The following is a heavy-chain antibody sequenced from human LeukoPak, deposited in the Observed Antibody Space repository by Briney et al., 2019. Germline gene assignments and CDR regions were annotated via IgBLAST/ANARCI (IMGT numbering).Heavy chain of an antibody. J-gene: IGHJ4*02. CDR1: GGSISSYY. V-gene: IGHV4-59*01. CDR3: ARGGYSSGWDVDY. D-gene: IGHD6-19*01. Sequence: SETLSLTCTVSGGSISSYYWSWIRQPPGKGLEWIGYIYYSGSTNYNPSLKSRVTISVDTSKNQFSLKLSSVTAADTAVYYCARGGYSSGWDVDYWGQGTLVTVSP. CDR2: IYYSGST.